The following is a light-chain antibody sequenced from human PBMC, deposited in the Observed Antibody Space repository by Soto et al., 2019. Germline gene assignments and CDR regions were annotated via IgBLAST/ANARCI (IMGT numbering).Light chain of an antibody. CDR3: QQYNNWPHT. V-gene: IGKV3D-15*01. CDR2: HTP. J-gene: IGKJ2*01. CDR1: QRVGGS. Sequence: EIVMTQSPATLSLSPGERPTLSSMASQRVGGSLAWYQQRPGQAPRLLVYHTPNRATGIPDRFSASGSGTDFTLTINSLQSEGFAVYYCQQYNNWPHTFGQGTKVDIK.